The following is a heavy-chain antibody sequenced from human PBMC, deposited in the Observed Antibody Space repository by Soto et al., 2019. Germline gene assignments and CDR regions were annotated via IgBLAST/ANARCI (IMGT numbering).Heavy chain of an antibody. J-gene: IGHJ3*01. D-gene: IGHD6-19*01. CDR3: AKSQQWVDSRDGFDF. CDR1: GFTFSTYA. V-gene: IGHV3-23*01. Sequence: GGSLRLSCAASGFTFSTYAMNWVRQAPGKGLEWVSSISGGDDVKYADSVKGRFTISRDTSKNMLYLQLNSLRAEDTAIYFCAKSQQWVDSRDGFDFWGQGTRVTV. CDR2: ISGGDDV.